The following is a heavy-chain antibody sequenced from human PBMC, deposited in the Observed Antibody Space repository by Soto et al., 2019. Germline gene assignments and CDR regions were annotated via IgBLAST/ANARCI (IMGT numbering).Heavy chain of an antibody. Sequence: GASVHVSWPSSGFGFDSYGSIWVRQAPGKGLEWMGWISAYNGNTNYAQKLQGRVTMTTDTSTSTAYMELRSLRSDDTAVYYCARVGHFWSGYPSPYGMDVWGQGTTVTGS. CDR2: ISAYNGNT. D-gene: IGHD3-3*02. J-gene: IGHJ6*02. CDR3: ARVGHFWSGYPSPYGMDV. V-gene: IGHV1-18*01. CDR1: GFGFDSYG.